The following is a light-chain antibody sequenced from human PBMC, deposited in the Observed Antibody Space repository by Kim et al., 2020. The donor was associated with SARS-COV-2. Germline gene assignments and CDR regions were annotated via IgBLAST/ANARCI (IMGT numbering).Light chain of an antibody. CDR3: QQYNDWPPPFT. CDR2: GAS. Sequence: PGERATLSGRASQSVSSNLAWYQQKPGQAPRLLIYGASTRATGIPARFSGSGSGTDFTLTISSLQSEDFAVYYCQQYNDWPPPFTFGPGTNVDIK. V-gene: IGKV3-15*01. CDR1: QSVSSN. J-gene: IGKJ3*01.